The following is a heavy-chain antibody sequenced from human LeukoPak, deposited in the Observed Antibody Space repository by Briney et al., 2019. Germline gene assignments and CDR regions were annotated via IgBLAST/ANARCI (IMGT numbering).Heavy chain of an antibody. V-gene: IGHV3-48*01. CDR3: ARGRQYYDFWSGYYRTDEVDY. D-gene: IGHD3-3*01. Sequence: GGSLRLSCAASGFTFSSYSMNWVRQAPGKGLEWVSYISSSSSTIYYADSVKGRFTISRDNAKNSLYLQMNSLRAEDTAVYYCARGRQYYDFWSGYYRTDEVDYWGQGTLVTVSS. CDR2: ISSSSSTI. CDR1: GFTFSSYS. J-gene: IGHJ4*02.